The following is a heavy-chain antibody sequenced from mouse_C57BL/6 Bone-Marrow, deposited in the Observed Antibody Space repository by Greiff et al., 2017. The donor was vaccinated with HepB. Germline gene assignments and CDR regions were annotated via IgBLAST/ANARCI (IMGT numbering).Heavy chain of an antibody. CDR1: GYTFTSYW. CDR2: IDPSDSYT. CDR3: AVWYPFAY. V-gene: IGHV1-69*01. J-gene: IGHJ3*01. Sequence: VKLQQPGAELVMPGASVKLSCKASGYTFTSYWMHWVKQRPGQGLEWIGEIDPSDSYTNYNQKFKGKSTLTVDKSSSTAYMQLSSLTSEDSAVYYCAVWYPFAYWGQGTLVTVSA. D-gene: IGHD2-10*02.